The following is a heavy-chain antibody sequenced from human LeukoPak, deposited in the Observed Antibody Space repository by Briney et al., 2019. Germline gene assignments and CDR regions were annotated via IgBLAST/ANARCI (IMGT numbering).Heavy chain of an antibody. Sequence: GESLKIPCAASGFTFNDYAMHWVRQAPGKGPEWVSLISGDGDTTSYADSVKGRYTISRDNAKNSLYLQMNSLRDEDTAVYYCARDQEWFGESIDYWGQGTLVTVSS. CDR3: ARDQEWFGESIDY. CDR1: GFTFNDYA. J-gene: IGHJ4*02. D-gene: IGHD3-10*01. V-gene: IGHV3-43*02. CDR2: ISGDGDTT.